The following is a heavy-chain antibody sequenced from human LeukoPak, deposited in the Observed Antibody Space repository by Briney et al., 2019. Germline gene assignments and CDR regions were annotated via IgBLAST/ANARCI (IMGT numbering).Heavy chain of an antibody. J-gene: IGHJ6*02. CDR2: IYYSGST. CDR3: ARDPEYGDYRYGMDV. CDR1: EGSISTRLYY. Sequence: SETLSLTCTVSEGSISTRLYYWSWIRQPPGKGLEWIGYIYYSGSTYYNPSLKSRVTISVDTSKNQFSLKLSSVTAADTAVYYCARDPEYGDYRYGMDVWGQGTTVTVSS. D-gene: IGHD4-17*01. V-gene: IGHV4-30-4*01.